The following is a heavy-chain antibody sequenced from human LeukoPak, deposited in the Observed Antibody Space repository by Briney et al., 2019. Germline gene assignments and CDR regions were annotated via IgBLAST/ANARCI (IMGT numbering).Heavy chain of an antibody. Sequence: GASVKVSCKASGYTFTGYYMHWVRQAPGQGLEWTGWINPNSGGTNYAQKFQGRVTMTRDTSISTAYMELSRLRSDDTAVYYCARSRCSSTSCYCFDYWGQGTLVTVSS. J-gene: IGHJ4*02. CDR1: GYTFTGYY. CDR3: ARSRCSSTSCYCFDY. CDR2: INPNSGGT. D-gene: IGHD2-2*01. V-gene: IGHV1-2*02.